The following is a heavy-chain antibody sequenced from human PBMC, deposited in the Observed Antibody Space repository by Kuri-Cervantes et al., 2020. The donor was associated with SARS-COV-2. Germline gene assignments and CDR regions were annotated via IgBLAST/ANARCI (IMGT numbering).Heavy chain of an antibody. CDR3: AKLLPAAREYYFDY. D-gene: IGHD2-2*01. CDR2: ISSSSSTI. CDR1: GFTFSSYS. J-gene: IGHJ4*02. V-gene: IGHV3-48*01. Sequence: ETLSLTCAASGFTFSSYSMNWVRQAPGKGLEWVSYISSSSSTIYYADSVKGRFTISRDNAKNSLYLQMNSLRAEDTAVYYCAKLLPAAREYYFDYWGQGTLVTVSS.